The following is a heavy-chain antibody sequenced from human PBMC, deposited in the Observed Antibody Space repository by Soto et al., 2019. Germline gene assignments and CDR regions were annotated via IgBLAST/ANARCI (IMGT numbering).Heavy chain of an antibody. CDR1: GFTFISHS. J-gene: IGHJ4*02. V-gene: IGHV3-48*02. Sequence: GSLRLSCAASGFTFISHSMNWVRQAPGKGLEWVSYINDISAAIYYADSVKGRFTISRDNAKNSLYLQMNGLRDEDTAVYYCARDKISYGSIDYWGQGTLVTVSS. D-gene: IGHD5-18*01. CDR3: ARDKISYGSIDY. CDR2: INDISAAI.